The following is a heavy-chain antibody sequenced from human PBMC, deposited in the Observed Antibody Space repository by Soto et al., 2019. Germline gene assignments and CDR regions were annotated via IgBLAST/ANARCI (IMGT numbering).Heavy chain of an antibody. D-gene: IGHD3-10*01. CDR1: GGYISSSDL. CDR3: ARVSGSYYYGMDV. CDR2: IYHSGST. J-gene: IGHJ6*02. Sequence: SETLCLTCTVSGGYISSSDLWSWVRQPPGKGLEWIGEIYHSGSTNYNPSLKRRVTISVDKSKNQFSLKLSSVTAADTAVYSCARVSGSYYYGMDVWGQGTTVTVSS. V-gene: IGHV4-4*02.